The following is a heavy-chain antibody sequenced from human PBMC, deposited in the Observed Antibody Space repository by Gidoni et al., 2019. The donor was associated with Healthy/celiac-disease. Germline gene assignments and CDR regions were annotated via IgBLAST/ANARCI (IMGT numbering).Heavy chain of an antibody. Sequence: EVHLLESGGGLLQPGGSLKLSCSASGFTFRSYAMSWGRQAPGKGLEWVSSLSGSGDSTYYANSVKGRFTISRDNSKKTLYLQMNSLRAEDTAVYYCAKPMTTVTIDWYFDLWGRGTLVTVSS. D-gene: IGHD4-17*01. CDR2: LSGSGDST. CDR1: GFTFRSYA. CDR3: AKPMTTVTIDWYFDL. J-gene: IGHJ2*01. V-gene: IGHV3-23*01.